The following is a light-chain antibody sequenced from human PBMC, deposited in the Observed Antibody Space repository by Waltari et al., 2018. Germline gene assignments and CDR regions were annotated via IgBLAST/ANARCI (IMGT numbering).Light chain of an antibody. CDR2: RNN. Sequence: QSVLSQPPSASGTPGQRVSISRSCRRPNVRPSTVHWYQQLPGTAPKRLIYRNNQRPSDVPGRFSGSKSGTSASLAISGLQSEDEAEYFCSAWDDSLNGVLFGGGTKLTVL. J-gene: IGLJ2*01. CDR1: RPNVRPST. V-gene: IGLV1-44*01. CDR3: SAWDDSLNGVL.